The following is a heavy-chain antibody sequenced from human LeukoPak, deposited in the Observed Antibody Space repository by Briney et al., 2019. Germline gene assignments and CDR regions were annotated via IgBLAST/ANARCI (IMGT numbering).Heavy chain of an antibody. CDR3: ARVGYQSAFDI. CDR1: GGSISSGGYY. CDR2: IYYSGST. Sequence: SETLSLTCTVSGGSISSGGYYWSWIRQHPGKGLEWIGYIYYSGSTYYNPSLKSRVTISVDTSKNQFSLKLSSVTAADTAVYYCARVGYQSAFDIWGQGTMVTVSS. V-gene: IGHV4-31*03. D-gene: IGHD2-2*01. J-gene: IGHJ3*02.